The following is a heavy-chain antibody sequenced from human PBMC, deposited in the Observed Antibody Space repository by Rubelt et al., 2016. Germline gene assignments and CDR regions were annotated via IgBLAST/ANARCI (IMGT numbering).Heavy chain of an antibody. V-gene: IGHV4-59*01. Sequence: QVQLQESGPGLVKPPETLSLTCTVSNGSIRGYYWSWIRQPPGKELEWIAYIYSSGSATYNPSLKSRVTISVDTSNSQFSRRLTSVTAADTAGYFCARNNRYFELWGRGTLVTVSS. CDR3: ARNNRYFEL. CDR1: NGSIRGYY. J-gene: IGHJ2*01. CDR2: IYSSGSA. D-gene: IGHD1-14*01.